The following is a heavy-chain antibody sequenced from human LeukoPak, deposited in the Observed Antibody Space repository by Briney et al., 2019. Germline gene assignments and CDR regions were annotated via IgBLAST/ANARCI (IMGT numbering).Heavy chain of an antibody. CDR3: ASLTTVVTY. D-gene: IGHD4-23*01. J-gene: IGHJ4*02. CDR1: GFTVSSNY. CDR2: IKQDGSEK. Sequence: GGSLRLSCAASGFTVSSNYMSWVRQAPGKGLEWVANIKQDGSEKYYVDSVKGRFTISRDNAKNSLYLQMNSLRAEDTAVYYCASLTTVVTYWGQGTLVTVSS. V-gene: IGHV3-7*03.